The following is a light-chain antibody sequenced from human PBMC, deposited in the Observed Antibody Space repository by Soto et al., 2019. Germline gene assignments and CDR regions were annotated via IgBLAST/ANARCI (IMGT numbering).Light chain of an antibody. CDR1: QSDSSN. V-gene: IGKV3D-15*01. Sequence: ETVMTQSPGTLSVSPGESATLSCGTSQSDSSNLAWYQQKPGQAPRLLIYGASTRATGIPARFSGSGSGTEFTLIISYLRPEDTAVYFCQQYHDWLTFGGGTRVEI. CDR3: QQYHDWLT. CDR2: GAS. J-gene: IGKJ4*01.